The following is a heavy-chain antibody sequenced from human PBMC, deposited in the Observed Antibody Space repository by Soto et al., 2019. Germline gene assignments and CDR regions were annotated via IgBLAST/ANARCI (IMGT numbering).Heavy chain of an antibody. V-gene: IGHV3-15*01. CDR1: GFTFSNAW. CDR2: IKSKTDGGTT. J-gene: IGHJ6*02. CDR3: TTFRYCSGGSCYSQYYYYGMDV. Sequence: GGSLRLSCAASGFTFSNAWMSWVRQAPGKGLEWVGRIKSKTDGGTTDYAAPVKGRFTISRDDSKNTLYLQMNSLKTEDTAVYYCTTFRYCSGGSCYSQYYYYGMDVWGQGTTVTVSS. D-gene: IGHD2-15*01.